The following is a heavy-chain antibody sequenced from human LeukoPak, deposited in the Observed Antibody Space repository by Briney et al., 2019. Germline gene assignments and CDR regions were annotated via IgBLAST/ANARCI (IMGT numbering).Heavy chain of an antibody. CDR3: ARVSGRLERQSDLDY. Sequence: GGSLTLSCAASGFTFASYSMNWVRQAPGKGLDWLSTISGDSTYIYNAGSVKGRFTISRDNAQASLYLQMISLRADDTAVYYCARVSGRLERQSDLDYWGQGTLVIVSS. D-gene: IGHD1-1*01. CDR2: ISGDSTYI. CDR1: GFTFASYS. J-gene: IGHJ4*02. V-gene: IGHV3-21*01.